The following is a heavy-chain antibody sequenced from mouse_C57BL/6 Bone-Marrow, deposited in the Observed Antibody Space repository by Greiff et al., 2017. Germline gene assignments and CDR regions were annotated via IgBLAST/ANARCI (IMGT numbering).Heavy chain of an antibody. V-gene: IGHV5-4*01. CDR3: ARDPSMDY. CDR2: ISDGGSYT. Sequence: DVQLVESGGGLVKPGGSLKLSCAASGFTFSSYAMSWVRQTPEKRLEWLATISDGGSYTYYPDNVKGRFTISRDNAKNNLYLQMSHLKSEDTAMYYCARDPSMDYWGQGTSVTVSS. J-gene: IGHJ4*01. CDR1: GFTFSSYA.